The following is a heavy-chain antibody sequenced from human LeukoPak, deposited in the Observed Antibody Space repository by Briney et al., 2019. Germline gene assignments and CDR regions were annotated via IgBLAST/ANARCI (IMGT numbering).Heavy chain of an antibody. V-gene: IGHV4-59*01. CDR2: INYSGST. Sequence: SETLSLTCSVSGGSISTYNWNWIRQPPGKGLEWIGYINYSGSTNYNPSLKSRLTISVDTSKNQFSLKMNSVTAADTAVYYCARGGLYGSGKNFDYWGQGTLVTVSS. CDR3: ARGGLYGSGKNFDY. CDR1: GGSISTYN. J-gene: IGHJ4*02. D-gene: IGHD3-10*01.